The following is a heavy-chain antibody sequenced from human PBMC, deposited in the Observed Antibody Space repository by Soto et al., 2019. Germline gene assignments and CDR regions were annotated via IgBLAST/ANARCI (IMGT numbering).Heavy chain of an antibody. D-gene: IGHD2-15*01. V-gene: IGHV1-18*01. J-gene: IGHJ4*02. Sequence: ASVKVSCKASGYTFTSYGISWVRQAPGQGLEWMGWISAYNGNTNYAQKLQGRVTMTTDTSTSTAYMELRSLRSEDTAVYYCARSIVVVVAATPYYFDYWGQGTLVTVSS. CDR2: ISAYNGNT. CDR3: ARSIVVVVAATPYYFDY. CDR1: GYTFTSYG.